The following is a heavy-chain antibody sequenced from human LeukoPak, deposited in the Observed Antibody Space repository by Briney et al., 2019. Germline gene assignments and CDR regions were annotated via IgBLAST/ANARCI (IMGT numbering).Heavy chain of an antibody. Sequence: GGSLRLSCAASGFTFSSYSMNWGRQAPGKGLEWVSSISSSSSYIYYADSVKGRFTISRDNAKSSLYLQMNSLRAEDTAVYYCARDYDILTGRTRYYYGMDVWGQGTTVTVSS. V-gene: IGHV3-21*01. D-gene: IGHD3-9*01. CDR2: ISSSSSYI. CDR3: ARDYDILTGRTRYYYGMDV. J-gene: IGHJ6*02. CDR1: GFTFSSYS.